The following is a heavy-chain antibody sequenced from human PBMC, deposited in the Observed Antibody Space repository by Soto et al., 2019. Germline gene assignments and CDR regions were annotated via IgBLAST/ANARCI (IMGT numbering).Heavy chain of an antibody. CDR2: ISGSGGST. CDR1: GFTFSSYA. V-gene: IGHV3-23*01. Sequence: GGSLRLSCAASGFTFSSYAMSWVRQAPGKGLEWVSAISGSGGSTYYADSVKGRFTISRDNSRNTLYLQMNGLRAEDTAVYYCAKDLKSDKTNAYWGQGTLVTVSS. CDR3: AKDLKSDKTNAY. J-gene: IGHJ4*02.